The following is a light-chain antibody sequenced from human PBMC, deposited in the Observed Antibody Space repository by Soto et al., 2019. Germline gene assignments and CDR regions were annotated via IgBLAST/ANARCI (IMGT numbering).Light chain of an antibody. V-gene: IGLV2-14*03. J-gene: IGLJ1*01. CDR1: SSDVGGYNY. Sequence: QCVLTQPASVSGSPGQSITISCPGTSSDVGGYNYVSWYQQHPGKVPKLMIYDVSNRPSGVSNRFSGSKSGNTASLTISGLQAEDEADYYCSSYTSSSTYVFGIGTKVTVL. CDR2: DVS. CDR3: SSYTSSSTYV.